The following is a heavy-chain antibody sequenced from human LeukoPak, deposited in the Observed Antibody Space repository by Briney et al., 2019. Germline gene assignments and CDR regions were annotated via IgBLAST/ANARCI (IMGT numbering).Heavy chain of an antibody. CDR2: IIPIFGTA. CDR3: ARTVGAPYYFDY. D-gene: IGHD1-26*01. J-gene: IGHJ4*02. V-gene: IGHV1-69*13. CDR1: GGTFSSYA. Sequence: SVKVSCKASGGTFSSYAVSWVRQAPGQGLEWMGGIIPIFGTANYAQKFQGRVTITADESTSTAYMELSSLRSEDTAVYYCARTVGAPYYFDYWGQGTLVTVSS.